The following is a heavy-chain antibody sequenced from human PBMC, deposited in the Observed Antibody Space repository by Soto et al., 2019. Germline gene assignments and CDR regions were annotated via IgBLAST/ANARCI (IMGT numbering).Heavy chain of an antibody. Sequence: QTLSLTCSVSGDSISRIDYYWTWIRQHPEKGLEWIGNIYFRGNTYYNPSLKSRVTISVDTSKNQFSLKLSSVTAADTAVYYCARPLGGVVITTGGWFDPWGQGTLVTVSS. J-gene: IGHJ5*02. CDR2: IYFRGNT. V-gene: IGHV4-30-4*08. CDR1: GDSISRIDYY. CDR3: ARPLGGVVITTGGWFDP. D-gene: IGHD3-22*01.